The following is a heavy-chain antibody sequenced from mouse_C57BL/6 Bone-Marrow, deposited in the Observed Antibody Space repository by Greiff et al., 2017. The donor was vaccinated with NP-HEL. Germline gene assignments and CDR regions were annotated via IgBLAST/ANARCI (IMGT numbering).Heavy chain of an antibody. J-gene: IGHJ3*01. CDR2: ISYDGNN. CDR3: AREGGYYGSPFAY. D-gene: IGHD1-1*01. Sequence: EVKLVESGPGLVKPSQSLSLTCSVTGYSITSGFYWNWIRQFPGNQLEWMGYISYDGNNNYNPSLKNRISITRDTSKNQFFLKLNSLTTEDTATYYCAREGGYYGSPFAYWGQGTLVTVSA. CDR1: GYSITSGFY. V-gene: IGHV3-6*01.